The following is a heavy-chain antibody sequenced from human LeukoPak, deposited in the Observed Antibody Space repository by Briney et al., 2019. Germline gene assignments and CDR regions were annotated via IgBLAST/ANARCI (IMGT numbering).Heavy chain of an antibody. CDR1: GGSISTNNW. D-gene: IGHD1-1*01. Sequence: SETLSLTCAVSGGSISTNNWWTWARQPPGMALEWIGEVSRSGSTNYNPSLKSRVTLSLDEAKNHVSLQLTSLTAADTAVYYCARAGIAWNPADYWGQGTLVTVPS. J-gene: IGHJ4*02. CDR2: VSRSGST. CDR3: ARAGIAWNPADY. V-gene: IGHV4-4*02.